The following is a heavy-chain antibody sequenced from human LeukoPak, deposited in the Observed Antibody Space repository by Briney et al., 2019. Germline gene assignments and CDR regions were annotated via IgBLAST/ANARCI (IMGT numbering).Heavy chain of an antibody. CDR1: GGTFSNYA. CDR2: IIPIFGTA. CDR3: ARAFLGAGDPYYFDY. J-gene: IGHJ4*02. Sequence: SVKVSCKASGGTFSNYAITWVRQAPGQGLEWMGRIIPIFGTANYAQKFQGRVTITTDESTSTAHMDLSSLRSEDTAVYYCARAFLGAGDPYYFDYWGQGTLLTVSS. V-gene: IGHV1-69*05. D-gene: IGHD1-26*01.